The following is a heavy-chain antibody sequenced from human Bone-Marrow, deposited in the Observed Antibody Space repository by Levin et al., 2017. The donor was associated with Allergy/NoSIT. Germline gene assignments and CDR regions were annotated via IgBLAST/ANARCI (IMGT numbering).Heavy chain of an antibody. D-gene: IGHD2-2*03. V-gene: IGHV1-69*13. J-gene: IGHJ4*02. CDR1: GGTFSSYA. CDR2: IIPIFGTA. Sequence: ASVKVSCKASGGTFSSYAISWVRQAPGQGLEWMGGIIPIFGTANYAQKFQGRVTITADESTSTAYMELSSLRSEDTAVYYCARDSHGYCSGTSCLNFDYWGQGTLVTVSS. CDR3: ARDSHGYCSGTSCLNFDY.